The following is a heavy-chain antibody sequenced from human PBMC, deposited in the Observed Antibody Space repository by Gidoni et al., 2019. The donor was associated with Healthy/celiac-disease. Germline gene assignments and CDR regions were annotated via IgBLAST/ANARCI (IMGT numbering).Heavy chain of an antibody. D-gene: IGHD3-22*01. Sequence: QVQLQQWGAGLLKPSETLSLTCAVYGGSFSGYYWSCIRQPPGKGLKWIGEINHSGRTNYNPSLKSRVTISVDTSKNQFSLKLSSGTAADTAVYYCARGSGSLGNYDSSGYYQNDAFDIWGQGTMVTVSS. J-gene: IGHJ3*02. CDR3: ARGSGSLGNYDSSGYYQNDAFDI. CDR2: INHSGRT. V-gene: IGHV4-34*01. CDR1: GGSFSGYY.